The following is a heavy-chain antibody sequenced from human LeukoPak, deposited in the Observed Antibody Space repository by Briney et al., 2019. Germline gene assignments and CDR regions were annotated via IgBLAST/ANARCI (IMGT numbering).Heavy chain of an antibody. V-gene: IGHV5-51*01. CDR1: GYRFTSYW. CDR2: IYPGDSDT. Sequence: GESLKIPCKGSGYRFTSYWIGWVRQMPGKGLEWRGIIYPGDSDTIYRPSFQARVPISADKSISPPSLQWSRLRPSDPAMFYCAKSEFGSSSPPFDDGGEGTLVTVSS. CDR3: AKSEFGSSSPPFDD. D-gene: IGHD6-6*01. J-gene: IGHJ4*02.